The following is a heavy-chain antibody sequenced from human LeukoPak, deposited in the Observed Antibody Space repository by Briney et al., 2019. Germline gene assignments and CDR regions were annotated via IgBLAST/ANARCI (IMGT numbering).Heavy chain of an antibody. D-gene: IGHD1-26*01. CDR2: TYYRSKWYN. CDR3: ARGLSGSYYGLSYFDY. Sequence: SQTLSLTCAISGDSVSSNSAAWNWIRQSPSRGLEWLGRTYYRSKWYNDYAVSVKSRITINPDTSKNQFSLQLNSVTPEDTAVYYCARGLSGSYYGLSYFDYWGQGTLVTVSS. J-gene: IGHJ4*02. CDR1: GDSVSSNSAA. V-gene: IGHV6-1*01.